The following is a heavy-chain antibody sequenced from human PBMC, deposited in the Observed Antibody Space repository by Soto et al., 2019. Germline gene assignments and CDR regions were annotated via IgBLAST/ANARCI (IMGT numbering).Heavy chain of an antibody. CDR2: VIPIFGTA. J-gene: IGHJ5*02. V-gene: IGHV1-69*01. D-gene: IGHD6-6*01. CDR1: GGTFSSYA. Sequence: QVQLVQSGAEVKKPGSSVKVSCKASGGTFSSYAISWVRQTPGQGLEWMGGVIPIFGTANYAQKFQGRVTITADESTSTAYMELSSLRSEATAVYYCASAYGGLVSRWFDPWGQGTLVTVSS. CDR3: ASAYGGLVSRWFDP.